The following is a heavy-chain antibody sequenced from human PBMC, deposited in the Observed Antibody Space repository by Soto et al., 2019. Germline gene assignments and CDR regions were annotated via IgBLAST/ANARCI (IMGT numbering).Heavy chain of an antibody. D-gene: IGHD2-21*02. J-gene: IGHJ4*02. CDR3: ARGRVGTAYFDY. CDR1: GFTFTSNS. V-gene: IGHV3-48*02. CDR2: ITSGSDTI. Sequence: GGSLSLSCAASGFTFTSNSMNWVRQAPGKGLEWISYITSGSDTIHYADSVKGRFTISRDNAKNSLYLQMNSLRDEDTAVYYCARGRVGTAYFDYWGQGARVTVPS.